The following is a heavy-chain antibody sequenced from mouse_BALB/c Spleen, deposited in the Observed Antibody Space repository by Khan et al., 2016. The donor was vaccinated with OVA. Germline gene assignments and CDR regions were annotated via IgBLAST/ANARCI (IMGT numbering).Heavy chain of an antibody. D-gene: IGHD1-1*02. V-gene: IGHV5-6*01. CDR3: ARLAKYYDSEGFAY. CDR1: GFTFSTYG. Sequence: EVNVVESGGDLVKPEGSLKLSCAASGFTFSTYGMSWVRQTPDKRLEWVATISSGDSSTYYPDSVKGRFTISRDNAKNTLYLQMSSLKSYDTAMFYCARLAKYYDSEGFAYWGQGTLVTVSA. J-gene: IGHJ3*01. CDR2: ISSGDSST.